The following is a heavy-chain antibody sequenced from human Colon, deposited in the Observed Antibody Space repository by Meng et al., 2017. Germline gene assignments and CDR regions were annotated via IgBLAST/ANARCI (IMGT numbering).Heavy chain of an antibody. Sequence: EVQVVESGGALVKPGGSLRLSCAASGFTFSNAWMSWVRQAPGKGLEWVGRIKSKADGGTADYAAPVNGRFSISRDDSKNTLYLQMNSLKTEDTAVYYCGGNNYGYDYWGQGTLVTVSS. D-gene: IGHD5-18*01. CDR3: GGNNYGYDY. CDR1: GFTFSNAW. CDR2: IKSKADGGTA. V-gene: IGHV3-15*02. J-gene: IGHJ4*02.